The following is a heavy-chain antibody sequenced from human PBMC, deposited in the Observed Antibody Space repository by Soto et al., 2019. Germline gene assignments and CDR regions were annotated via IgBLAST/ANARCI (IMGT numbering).Heavy chain of an antibody. Sequence: QMQLQESGPGLVKPSETLSLTCSVSGGSFSNYYWAWIRQAPGQGLEWIGSIYNSGTTNYNPSLKRRVIISIESSKSQFSLRLTSGTVADSAVYFCASGAPSRYWGQGILVAVSS. V-gene: IGHV4-59*08. J-gene: IGHJ4*02. CDR1: GGSFSNYY. CDR3: ASGAPSRY. CDR2: IYNSGTT. D-gene: IGHD4-17*01.